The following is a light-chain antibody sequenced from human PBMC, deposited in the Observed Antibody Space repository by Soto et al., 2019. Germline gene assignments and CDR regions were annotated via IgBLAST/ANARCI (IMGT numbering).Light chain of an antibody. V-gene: IGKV3-20*01. CDR2: GAS. Sequence: ELVLTQSPGTLPLSPGERATLSCRASQSVTSYLAWYQQTPGQPPRVLIYGASIRATGIPDRFSGSGSGTDFTLTISRLEPEVFSVYYCQQYGSSPRTFGKGTKVDVK. CDR1: QSVTSY. CDR3: QQYGSSPRT. J-gene: IGKJ1*01.